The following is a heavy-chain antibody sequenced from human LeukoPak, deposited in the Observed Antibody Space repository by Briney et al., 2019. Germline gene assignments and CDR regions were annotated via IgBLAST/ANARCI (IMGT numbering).Heavy chain of an antibody. CDR2: ISSSGSSI. V-gene: IGHV3-11*01. J-gene: IGHJ4*02. D-gene: IGHD3-16*02. CDR1: GFTFSDYY. CDR3: AKALHMITFGGVIVPPGY. Sequence: PGGSLRLSCAASGFTFSDYYMSWIRQAPGKGLAWVSYISSSGSSIYYADSVKGRFTISRDNSKNTLYLQMNSLRAEDTAVYYCAKALHMITFGGVIVPPGYWGQGTLVTVSS.